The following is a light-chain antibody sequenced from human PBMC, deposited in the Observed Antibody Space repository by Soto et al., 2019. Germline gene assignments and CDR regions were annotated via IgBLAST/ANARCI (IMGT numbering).Light chain of an antibody. CDR3: TQHNTYPLT. V-gene: IGKV1-17*01. CDR2: SAS. J-gene: IGKJ4*01. Sequence: DIRMTQSPFSLSASVGDRFTITCRASQGIRNDLGWYQQKPGKAPKRLIYSASTLHSGVPSRFSGSGSGTEFTLTITSLQPEDFATYYCTQHNTYPLTFGGGTKVDIK. CDR1: QGIRND.